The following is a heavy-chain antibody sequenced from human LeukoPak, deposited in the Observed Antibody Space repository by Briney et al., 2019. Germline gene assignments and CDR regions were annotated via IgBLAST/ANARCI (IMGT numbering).Heavy chain of an antibody. CDR1: GGSISRGSYY. J-gene: IGHJ5*02. CDR3: ARETIFGVVIAGFRWFDP. Sequence: SETLSLTCTVSGGSISRGSYYWSWIRQPAGKGLEWIGHIYTSGSTNYNPSLKSRVTISVDTSKNQFSLNLTSVTAADTAVYYCARETIFGVVIAGFRWFDPWGQGTLVTVSS. D-gene: IGHD3-3*01. V-gene: IGHV4-61*09. CDR2: IYTSGST.